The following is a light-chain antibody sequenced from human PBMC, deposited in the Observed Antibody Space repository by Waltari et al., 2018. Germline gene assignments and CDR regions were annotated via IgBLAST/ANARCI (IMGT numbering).Light chain of an antibody. J-gene: IGLJ2*01. V-gene: IGLV2-14*03. CDR1: SMDFGGSDF. CDR2: DVY. Sequence: QSALTQPASVSGSPGQSITISCTGTSMDFGGSDFVSWYQQYPGKAPKLVIYDVYYRPSGVSHRFSASKSGNTASLTISGLQTEDEADYYCSSYTSISTSVVFGGGTKLTVL. CDR3: SSYTSISTSVV.